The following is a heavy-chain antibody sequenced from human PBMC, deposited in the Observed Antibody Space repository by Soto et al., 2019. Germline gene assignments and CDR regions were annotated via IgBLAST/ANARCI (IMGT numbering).Heavy chain of an antibody. CDR2: ISWNSGSI. CDR1: GFTFDDYA. D-gene: IGHD3-3*01. Sequence: PGGSLRLSCAASGFTFDDYAMHWVRQAPGKGLEWVSGISWNSGSIGYADSVKGRFTISRDNAKNSLYPQMNSLRAEDTALYYCAKEGRFLEWLSPSRPFDYWGQGTLVTVSS. V-gene: IGHV3-9*01. J-gene: IGHJ4*02. CDR3: AKEGRFLEWLSPSRPFDY.